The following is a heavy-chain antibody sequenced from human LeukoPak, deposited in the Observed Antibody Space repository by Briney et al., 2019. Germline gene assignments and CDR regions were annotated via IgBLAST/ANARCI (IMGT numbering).Heavy chain of an antibody. D-gene: IGHD6-13*01. Sequence: PSETLSLTCTVSGGSVSSGSYYWSWIRQPPGKGLEWIGYIYYSGSTNYNPSLKSRVTISVDTSKNQFSLKLSSVTAADTAVYYCASLYSSSWYGGDPLMHWGQGTLVTVSS. CDR2: IYYSGST. V-gene: IGHV4-61*01. CDR3: ASLYSSSWYGGDPLMH. J-gene: IGHJ4*02. CDR1: GGSVSSGSYY.